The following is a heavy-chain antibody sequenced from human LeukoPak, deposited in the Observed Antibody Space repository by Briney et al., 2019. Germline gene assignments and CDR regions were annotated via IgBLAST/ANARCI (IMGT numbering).Heavy chain of an antibody. D-gene: IGHD6-13*01. V-gene: IGHV4-30-4*01. CDR1: GVSISSGDYY. CDR3: ARDWVGSNWYEVWFDP. J-gene: IGHJ5*02. Sequence: PSQTLSLTCTVSGVSISSGDYYWSWIRQPPGKGLEWIGYIYYSGSTYYNPSLKSRVTISVDTSKNQFSLKLSSVTAADTAVYYCARDWVGSNWYEVWFDPWGQGTLVTVSS. CDR2: IYYSGST.